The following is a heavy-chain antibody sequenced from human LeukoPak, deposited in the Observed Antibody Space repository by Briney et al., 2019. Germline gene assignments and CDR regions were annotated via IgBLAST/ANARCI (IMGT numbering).Heavy chain of an antibody. J-gene: IGHJ4*02. CDR3: ARGDGSGKGDY. V-gene: IGHV3-21*01. D-gene: IGHD3-10*01. CDR1: GFTFSSYS. Sequence: GGSLRLSCAASGFTFSSYSMNWVRQAPGKGLEWVSSISSSSSYICYADSVKGRFTISRDNAKNSLYLQMNSLRAEDTAVYYCARGDGSGKGDYWGQGTLVTVSS. CDR2: ISSSSSYI.